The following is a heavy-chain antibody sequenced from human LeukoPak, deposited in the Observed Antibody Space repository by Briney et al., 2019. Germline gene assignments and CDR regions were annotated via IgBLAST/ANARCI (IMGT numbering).Heavy chain of an antibody. CDR3: ARGRHLYSYAYDYYMDV. D-gene: IGHD5-18*01. CDR2: INTDGSST. Sequence: GGSLRLSCAASGFTFSSYAMHWVRQAPGKGLVWVSRINTDGSSTNYADSVKGRFTISRDNAKNTLYLQVDSLRAEDTAVYYCARGRHLYSYAYDYYMDVWGKGTTVTISS. J-gene: IGHJ6*03. CDR1: GFTFSSYA. V-gene: IGHV3-74*01.